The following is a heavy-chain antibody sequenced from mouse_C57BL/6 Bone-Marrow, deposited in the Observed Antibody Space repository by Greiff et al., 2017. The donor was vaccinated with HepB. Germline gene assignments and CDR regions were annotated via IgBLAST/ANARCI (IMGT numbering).Heavy chain of an antibody. V-gene: IGHV14-2*01. CDR1: GFNIKDYY. Sequence: VQLQQSGAELVKPGASVKLSCTASGFNIKDYYMHWVKQRTEQGLEWIGRIDPEDGETKYAPKFQGKATITADTSPNTAYLQLSSLTSEDTAVYYCATDYYGSSYWWYFDVWGTGTTVTVSS. CDR2: IDPEDGET. J-gene: IGHJ1*03. D-gene: IGHD1-1*01. CDR3: ATDYYGSSYWWYFDV.